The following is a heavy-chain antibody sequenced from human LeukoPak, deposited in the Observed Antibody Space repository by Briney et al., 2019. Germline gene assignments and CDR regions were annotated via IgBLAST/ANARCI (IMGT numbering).Heavy chain of an antibody. J-gene: IGHJ3*02. CDR1: GGTFRNYG. CDR3: ARGGEYYDFWSGSFDI. D-gene: IGHD3-3*01. V-gene: IGHV1-69*13. CDR2: IIPIFGTG. Sequence: SVKVSCKTSGGTFRNYGFTWVRQAPGQGLEWMGGIIPIFGTGKYAQKFQGRVTVIADEFTSTAYMELSSLRSEDTAVYYCARGGEYYDFWSGSFDIWGQGTMVTVSS.